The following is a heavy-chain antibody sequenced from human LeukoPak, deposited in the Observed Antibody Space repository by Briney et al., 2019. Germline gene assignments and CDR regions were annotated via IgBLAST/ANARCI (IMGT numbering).Heavy chain of an antibody. CDR2: IRYDGSNK. J-gene: IGHJ4*02. V-gene: IGHV3-30*02. Sequence: GGPLSLSCAAPGSTFSTYGLHWVRKPPAKGLEWVAFIRYDGSNKYYADSVKGRFTISRDNSKNTLYLQMNSLRAEDTAVYYCAKEAYCGGDCYSNYWGQGTLVTVSS. CDR1: GSTFSTYG. CDR3: AKEAYCGGDCYSNY. D-gene: IGHD2-21*01.